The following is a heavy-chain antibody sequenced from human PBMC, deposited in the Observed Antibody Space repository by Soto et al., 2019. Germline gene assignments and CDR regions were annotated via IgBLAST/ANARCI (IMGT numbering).Heavy chain of an antibody. CDR2: IVVGSGNT. CDR1: GFTFTSSA. D-gene: IGHD3-22*01. Sequence: SVKVSCKASGFTFTSSAVRWVRQARGQRLEWIGWIVVGSGNTNYAQKFQERVTITRDMSTSTAYMELSSLRSEDTAVYYCAAEIRYYDSSGYNELYDYWGQGTLVTVSS. CDR3: AAEIRYYDSSGYNELYDY. V-gene: IGHV1-58*01. J-gene: IGHJ4*02.